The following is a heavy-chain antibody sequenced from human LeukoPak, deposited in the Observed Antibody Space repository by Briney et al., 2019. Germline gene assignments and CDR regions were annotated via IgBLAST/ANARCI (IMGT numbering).Heavy chain of an antibody. J-gene: IGHJ4*02. Sequence: GESLQISCKGSGYPFTNYWIGWVRPMPGKGLEWMGIIYPGDSDTRYSPSFQGQVTISADKSISTAYLQWSSLKASDTAMYYCARRYDNSEYFTYWGQGTLVTVSS. CDR1: GYPFTNYW. CDR2: IYPGDSDT. V-gene: IGHV5-51*01. CDR3: ARRYDNSEYFTY. D-gene: IGHD3-22*01.